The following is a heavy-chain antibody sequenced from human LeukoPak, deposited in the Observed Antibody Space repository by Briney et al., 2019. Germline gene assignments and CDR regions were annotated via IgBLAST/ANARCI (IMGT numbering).Heavy chain of an antibody. CDR1: GYTFTGYY. D-gene: IGHD6-13*01. V-gene: IGHV1-2*02. CDR2: INPNSGGT. CDR3: AKGNAAAQRSYYYMDV. Sequence: ASVKVSCKASGYTFTGYYMHWVRQAPGQGLEWMGWINPNSGGTNYAQKLQGRVTMTTDTSTSTAYMELRSLRAEDTALYYCAKGNAAAQRSYYYMDVWGKGTTVTISS. J-gene: IGHJ6*03.